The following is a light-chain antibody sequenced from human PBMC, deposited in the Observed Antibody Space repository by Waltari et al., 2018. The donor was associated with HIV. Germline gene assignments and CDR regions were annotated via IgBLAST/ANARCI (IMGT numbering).Light chain of an antibody. V-gene: IGKV3-20*01. J-gene: IGKJ2*01. Sequence: EIVLTQSPDTLSLSPGERATLSCRASHNVNSYLAWYQQKFGQAPRLLIYGESTRATGIPDRFSGSGSGTDFTLTITRLEAEDSAVYYCQQYVGSFAFGQGTKLEIK. CDR2: GES. CDR1: HNVNSY. CDR3: QQYVGSFA.